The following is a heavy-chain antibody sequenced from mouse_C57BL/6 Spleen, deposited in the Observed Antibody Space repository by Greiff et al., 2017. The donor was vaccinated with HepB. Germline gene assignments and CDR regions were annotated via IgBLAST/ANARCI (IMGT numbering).Heavy chain of an antibody. CDR1: GFTFSSYA. Sequence: DVMLVESGGGLVKPGGSLKLSCAASGFTFSSYAMSWVRQTPEKRLEWVATISDGGSYTYYPDNVKGRFTISRDNAKNNLYLQMSHLKSEDTAMYYCARDRPIYYGNYGYYFDYWGQGTTLTVSS. J-gene: IGHJ2*01. D-gene: IGHD2-1*01. CDR3: ARDRPIYYGNYGYYFDY. CDR2: ISDGGSYT. V-gene: IGHV5-4*01.